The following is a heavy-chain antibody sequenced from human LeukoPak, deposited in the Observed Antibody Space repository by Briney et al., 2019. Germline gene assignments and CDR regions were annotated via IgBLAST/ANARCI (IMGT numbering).Heavy chain of an antibody. Sequence: QPGGSLRLSCAASGFTFTTYWMTWVRQAPGKGLEWVASIKQDGSQKYYVDSVKGRFTISRDNAKNSLYLQMNSLKAEDTAVYYCARENWANDYWGQGTLVTVSS. CDR2: IKQDGSQK. J-gene: IGHJ4*02. D-gene: IGHD7-27*01. V-gene: IGHV3-7*01. CDR1: GFTFTTYW. CDR3: ARENWANDY.